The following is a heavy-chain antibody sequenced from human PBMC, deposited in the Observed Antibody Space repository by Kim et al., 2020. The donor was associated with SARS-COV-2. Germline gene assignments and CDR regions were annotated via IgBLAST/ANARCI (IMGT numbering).Heavy chain of an antibody. D-gene: IGHD3-16*01. V-gene: IGHV4-4*02. J-gene: IGHJ5*02. CDR1: GGSISSLSW. Sequence: SETLSLTCAVSGGSISSLSWWSWVRQAPGKELEWSGENSHRGSPTYHPSLQSRMTISIDRSKNQYSLKLTSVTAADTAIYFCAGFSADMMSMMWGRGGWFDPWGQGTLVTVSS. CDR2: NSHRGSP. CDR3: AGFSADMMSMMWGRGGWFDP.